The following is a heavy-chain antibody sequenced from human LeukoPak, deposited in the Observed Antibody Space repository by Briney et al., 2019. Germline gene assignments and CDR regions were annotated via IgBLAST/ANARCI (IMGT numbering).Heavy chain of an antibody. D-gene: IGHD1-1*01. CDR2: ISGYNGKT. J-gene: IGHJ5*02. Sequence: GASVKVSCKASGYTFSNYGISWVRQAPGQGPEWMGWISGYNGKTNYAQKFQGRVTMTTDTSTSTAYMELRSLRSDDTAVYYCAREGTSGTHLNWFDPWGQGTLVTVSS. CDR1: GYTFSNYG. V-gene: IGHV1-18*01. CDR3: AREGTSGTHLNWFDP.